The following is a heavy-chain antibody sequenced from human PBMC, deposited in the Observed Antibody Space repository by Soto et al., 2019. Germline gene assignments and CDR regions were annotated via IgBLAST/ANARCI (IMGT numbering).Heavy chain of an antibody. CDR1: GDSVSSNSAA. CDR2: TYYGSKWYN. D-gene: IGHD5-12*01. Sequence: PSQTLSLTCGISGDSVSSNSAAWNWIRQSPSRGLEWLGRTYYGSKWYNDYAISVKSRITINPDTSKNQFSLQLNSVTPEDTAVYYCARMGGYDFWFDPWGRGTLVTVSS. J-gene: IGHJ5*02. V-gene: IGHV6-1*01. CDR3: ARMGGYDFWFDP.